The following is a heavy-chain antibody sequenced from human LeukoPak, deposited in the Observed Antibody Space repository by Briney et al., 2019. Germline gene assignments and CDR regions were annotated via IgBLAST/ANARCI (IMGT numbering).Heavy chain of an antibody. D-gene: IGHD6-19*01. CDR2: INPNSGGT. CDR1: GYTFTGYY. CDR3: ARDLGRIAVAGIVPYYFDY. V-gene: IGHV1-2*02. Sequence: ASVKVSCKASGYTFTGYYMHWVRQAPGQGLEWMGWINPNSGGTNYAQKFQGRVTMTRDTSISTAYMELSRLRSDDTAVYYCARDLGRIAVAGIVPYYFDYWGQGTLVTVSS. J-gene: IGHJ4*02.